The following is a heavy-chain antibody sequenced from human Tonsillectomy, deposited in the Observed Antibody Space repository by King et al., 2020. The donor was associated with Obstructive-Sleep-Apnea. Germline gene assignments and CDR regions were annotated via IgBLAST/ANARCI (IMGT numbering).Heavy chain of an antibody. CDR2: ISYDGSNK. V-gene: IGHV3-30*18. CDR3: AKDASGFIVGATGYFDS. CDR1: GFTFSSYG. J-gene: IGHJ4*02. D-gene: IGHD1-26*01. Sequence: VQLVESGGGVVQPGRTLRLSCAASGFTFSSYGMHWVRQAPGKGLEWVAIISYDGSNKYYADSVKGRFTISRDNSKNTLYLQVSSLRAEDTAVYYCAKDASGFIVGATGYFDSWGQGTLVTVSS.